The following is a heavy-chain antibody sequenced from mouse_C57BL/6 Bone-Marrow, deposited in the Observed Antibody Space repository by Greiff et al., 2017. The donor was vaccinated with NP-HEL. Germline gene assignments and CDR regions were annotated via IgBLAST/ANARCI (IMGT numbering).Heavy chain of an antibody. D-gene: IGHD2-4*01. CDR3: ARQYCDYEDY. V-gene: IGHV1-69*01. Sequence: QVQLQQPGAELVMPGASVKLSCKASGYTFTSYWMHWVKQRPGQGLEWIGEIDPSASYTNYNQKFKGKSTLTVDKSSSTAYMQLSSLTSEDSAVYYCARQYCDYEDYWGQGTTLTVSS. CDR1: GYTFTSYW. CDR2: IDPSASYT. J-gene: IGHJ2*01.